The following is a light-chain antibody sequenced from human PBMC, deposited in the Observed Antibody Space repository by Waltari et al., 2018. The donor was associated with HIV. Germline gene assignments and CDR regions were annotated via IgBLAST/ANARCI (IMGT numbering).Light chain of an antibody. CDR2: DTG. CDR3: GTWDSSLSALV. V-gene: IGLV1-51*01. J-gene: IGLJ2*01. Sequence: QSVLTQPPSVSAAPGQKVTISCSGSSSNIGRNSVFWYQQLPGTAPKLLIFDTGERPSGIPDRFSGSKSGTSATLGITGLQTGDEADYYCGTWDSSLSALVFGGGTKLTVL. CDR1: SSNIGRNS.